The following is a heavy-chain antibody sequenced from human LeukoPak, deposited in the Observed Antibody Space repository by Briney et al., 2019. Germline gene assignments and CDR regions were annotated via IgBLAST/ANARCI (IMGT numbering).Heavy chain of an antibody. CDR2: MNPNSGNT. D-gene: IGHD3-3*01. CDR1: GYTFTSYD. CDR3: ARPNSVLRFLEWPKGGYYYYYMDV. J-gene: IGHJ6*03. V-gene: IGHV1-8*01. Sequence: ASVKVSCKASGYTFTSYDINWVRQATGQGLEWMGWMNPNSGNTGYAQKFQGRVTMTRNTSISTAYMELSSLRSEDTAVYYCARPNSVLRFLEWPKGGYYYYYMDVWCKGTTVTVSS.